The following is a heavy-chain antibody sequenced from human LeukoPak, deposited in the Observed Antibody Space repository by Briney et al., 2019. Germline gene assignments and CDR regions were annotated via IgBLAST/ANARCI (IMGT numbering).Heavy chain of an antibody. CDR1: GYTFSKFA. Sequence: ASVNVSCKAAGYTFSKFAIHWVRQAPGQERERMGWSNTFNGNKDFAQKLQGRVTMTTDTSTSTAYLKLRSLTSDDTAVYYCARRGTARPPYFYYYLDVGGEGTTVTVSS. CDR3: ARRGTARPPYFYYYLDV. CDR2: SNTFNGNK. V-gene: IGHV1-18*01. D-gene: IGHD6-6*01. J-gene: IGHJ6*03.